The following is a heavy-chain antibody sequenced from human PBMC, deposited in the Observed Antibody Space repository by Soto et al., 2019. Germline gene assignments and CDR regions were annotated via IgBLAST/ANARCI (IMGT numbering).Heavy chain of an antibody. Sequence: KASETLSLTCTVSGGSISSNYWTWIRQPPGKGLEWIGYVDNSGSTNYNPSLKSRVTISEDTCKSQFSLTVNPMTAADTAVYYCARYRREAVAGYTLDNWGQGILVTVSS. V-gene: IGHV4-59*01. CDR2: VDNSGST. CDR3: ARYRREAVAGYTLDN. D-gene: IGHD6-13*01. J-gene: IGHJ4*02. CDR1: GGSISSNY.